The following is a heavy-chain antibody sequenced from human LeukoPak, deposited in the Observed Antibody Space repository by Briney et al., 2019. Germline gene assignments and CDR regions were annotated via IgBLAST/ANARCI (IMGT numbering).Heavy chain of an antibody. D-gene: IGHD4-11*01. Sequence: SQTLSLTCTVSGGSISSYYWSWIRQPPGKGLEWIGYIFYSGSTNHNPSLKSRVTISVDTSKNQFSLRLSAVTAADTAMYYCARGLTTGYPDAFNVWGQGTMVTVSS. CDR3: ARGLTTGYPDAFNV. V-gene: IGHV4-59*01. J-gene: IGHJ3*01. CDR2: IFYSGST. CDR1: GGSISSYY.